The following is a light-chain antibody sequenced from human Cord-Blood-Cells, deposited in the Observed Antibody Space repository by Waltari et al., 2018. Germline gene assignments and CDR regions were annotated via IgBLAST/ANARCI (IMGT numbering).Light chain of an antibody. CDR2: DVS. Sequence: QSALTQPASVSGSPGQSITIPSTGPSSEVGGYNYVSWYQQHPGKAPKLMIYDVSNRPSGVSNRFSGSKSGNTASLTISGLQAEDEADYYCSSYTSSSTLYVFGTGTKVTVL. CDR3: SSYTSSSTLYV. J-gene: IGLJ1*01. V-gene: IGLV2-14*01. CDR1: SSEVGGYNY.